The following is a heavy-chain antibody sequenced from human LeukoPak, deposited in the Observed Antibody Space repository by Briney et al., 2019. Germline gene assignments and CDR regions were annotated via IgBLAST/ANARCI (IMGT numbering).Heavy chain of an antibody. J-gene: IGHJ4*02. CDR2: IWYDGHNK. CDR1: GFSFSKYG. Sequence: GGSLRLSCVASGFSFSKYGMHWVRQAPGKGLQWLAIIWYDGHNKYYADSVKGRFTISRDNSKNTLFLEMNDLKAEDTAVYYCAREWGLIAVAGGPGYWGQGTLVTVSS. CDR3: AREWGLIAVAGGPGY. V-gene: IGHV3-33*01. D-gene: IGHD2-21*01.